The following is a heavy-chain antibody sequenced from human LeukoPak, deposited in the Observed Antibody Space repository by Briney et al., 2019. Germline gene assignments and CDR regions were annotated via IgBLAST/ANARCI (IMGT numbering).Heavy chain of an antibody. CDR2: INQDASTK. J-gene: IGHJ4*02. CDR1: GFTFRNTW. CDR3: ARDQSGSLDY. V-gene: IGHV3-7*01. Sequence: GGSLRLSCAASGFTFRNTWMAWVRQAPGKGLEWVANINQDASTKQYVDSVKGRFTISRGNAKNSLYLQMNSLRADGTAIYYCARDQSGSLDYWGQGTLVTVSA. D-gene: IGHD1-26*01.